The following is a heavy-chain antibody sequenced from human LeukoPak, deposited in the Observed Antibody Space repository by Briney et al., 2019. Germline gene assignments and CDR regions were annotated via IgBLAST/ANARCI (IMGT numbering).Heavy chain of an antibody. CDR3: AILGYSYGFYYFDY. J-gene: IGHJ4*02. Sequence: SVKVSCKASGGTFSSYAISWVRQAPGQGLEWMGGIIPIFGTANYAQKFQGRVTITTDESTSTAYMELSSLRSEDTAVYCCAILGYSYGFYYFDYWGQGTLVTVSS. CDR2: IIPIFGTA. V-gene: IGHV1-69*05. CDR1: GGTFSSYA. D-gene: IGHD5-18*01.